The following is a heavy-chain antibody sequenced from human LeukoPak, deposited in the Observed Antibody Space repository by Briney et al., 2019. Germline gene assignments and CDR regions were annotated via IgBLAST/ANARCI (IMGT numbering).Heavy chain of an antibody. CDR1: GFTFSSYW. CDR3: AKLLSGYCSRTSCLNWFDP. V-gene: IGHV3-74*01. D-gene: IGHD2-2*01. CDR2: ITSDGSST. Sequence: GGSLRLSCAASGFTFSSYWMHWVRQAPGKGLVWVSRITSDGSSTSYADSVKGRFTVSRDNSKNTLYLQMNSLRAEDTAVYYCAKLLSGYCSRTSCLNWFDPWGQGTLVTVSS. J-gene: IGHJ5*02.